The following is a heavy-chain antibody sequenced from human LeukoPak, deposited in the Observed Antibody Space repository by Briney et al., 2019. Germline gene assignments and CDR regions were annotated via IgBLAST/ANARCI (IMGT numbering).Heavy chain of an antibody. J-gene: IGHJ4*02. CDR3: ATGGALGGHFPY. CDR1: GFDFSYST. Sequence: GGSLRLSCVVSGFDFSYSTVTWVRKAPGKGPEWVAKMKEDGGEEHYVDCVKSRCTISRDNAKNSLYLQRNSLRVEDTAVYYCATGGALGGHFPYWGQGTLVTVSS. D-gene: IGHD1-26*01. V-gene: IGHV3-7*01. CDR2: MKEDGGEE.